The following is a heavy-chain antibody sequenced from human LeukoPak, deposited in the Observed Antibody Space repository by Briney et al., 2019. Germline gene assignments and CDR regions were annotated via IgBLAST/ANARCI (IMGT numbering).Heavy chain of an antibody. Sequence: SETLSLTCTVSGGSISNHYWSWIRQPPGKGLEWIGYIYNSVTTNYNPSLKSRVTISVDTSKNQFSLKLTSVTAADTAVYYCARQSAFNRSEGQFDYWGQGTLVTVSS. CDR2: IYNSVTT. CDR3: ARQSAFNRSEGQFDY. V-gene: IGHV4-59*11. CDR1: GGSISNHY. D-gene: IGHD1-14*01. J-gene: IGHJ4*02.